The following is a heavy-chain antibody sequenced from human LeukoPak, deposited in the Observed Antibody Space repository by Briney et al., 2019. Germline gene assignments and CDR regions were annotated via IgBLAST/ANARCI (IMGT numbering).Heavy chain of an antibody. CDR2: ISSNGGGT. D-gene: IGHD4-17*01. CDR1: GFTFSSFA. J-gene: IGHJ4*02. Sequence: GGSLRLSCAASGFTFSSFAMSWVRQAPGKGLEYVSAISSNGGGTYYANSVKGRFTISRDNSKNTLYLQVGSLRVEDTAVYYCARDYGEGGCHFDYWGQGTLVTVSS. V-gene: IGHV3-64*01. CDR3: ARDYGEGGCHFDY.